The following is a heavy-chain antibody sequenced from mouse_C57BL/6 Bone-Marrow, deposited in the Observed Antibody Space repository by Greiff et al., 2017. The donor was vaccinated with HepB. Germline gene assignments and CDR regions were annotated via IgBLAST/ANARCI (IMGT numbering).Heavy chain of an antibody. Sequence: EVKLVESGGDLVKPGGSLKLSCAASGFTFSSYGMSWVRQTPDKRLEWVATISSGGSYTYYPDSVKGRFTISRDNAKNTLYLQMSSLKSEDTAMYYCALTYYYAMDYWGQGTSVTVSS. CDR3: ALTYYYAMDY. V-gene: IGHV5-6*02. CDR2: ISSGGSYT. CDR1: GFTFSSYG. J-gene: IGHJ4*01.